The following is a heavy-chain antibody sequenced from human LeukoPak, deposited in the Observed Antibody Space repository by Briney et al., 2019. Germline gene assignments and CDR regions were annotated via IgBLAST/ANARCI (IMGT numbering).Heavy chain of an antibody. V-gene: IGHV4-39*07. D-gene: IGHD3-3*02. CDR3: ARDISSTWFYY. J-gene: IGHJ4*02. Sequence: KPSETLSLTCTVSTGSFSSRSYYWGWIRQPPGKGLEWIGTISSGGSTDYNPSLKSRVTMSLDTSKTQFSLKVISVTAADTATYYRARDISSTWFYYWGQGTLVTVSS. CDR1: TGSFSSRSYY. CDR2: ISSGGST.